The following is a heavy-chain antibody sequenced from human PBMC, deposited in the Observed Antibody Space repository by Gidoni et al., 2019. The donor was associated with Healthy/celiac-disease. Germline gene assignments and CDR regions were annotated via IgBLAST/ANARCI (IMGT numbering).Heavy chain of an antibody. Sequence: QVPLQESGPGLVKPSPTLSPNCTVSGGSISRGGYYWSWIRQHPGKGLEWIGYIYYSGSTYYNPSLKSRVTISVDTSKNQFSLQLSSVTAADTAVYYCARSGRSSSRYYFDYWGQGTLVTVSS. J-gene: IGHJ4*02. D-gene: IGHD3-10*01. V-gene: IGHV4-31*03. CDR1: GGSISRGGYY. CDR2: IYYSGST. CDR3: ARSGRSSSRYYFDY.